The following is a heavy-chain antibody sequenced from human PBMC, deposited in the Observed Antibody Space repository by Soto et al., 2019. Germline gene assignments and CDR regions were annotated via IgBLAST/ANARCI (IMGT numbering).Heavy chain of an antibody. CDR1: GFTFSSYG. CDR2: ISYDGSNK. V-gene: IGHV3-30*18. J-gene: IGHJ4*02. D-gene: IGHD3-10*01. CDR3: AKDRMGAGVRGYFDY. Sequence: QVQLVESGGGVVQPGKSLRLSCAGSGFTFSSYGMDWVRQAPGKGLEWVAVISYDGSNKYYADSVKGRFTISRDNSKNTLDLQMSSLRADDTAVYDCAKDRMGAGVRGYFDYWGQGTLVTVSS.